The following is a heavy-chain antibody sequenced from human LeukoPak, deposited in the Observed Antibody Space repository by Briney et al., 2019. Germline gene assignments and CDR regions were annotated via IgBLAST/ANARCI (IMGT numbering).Heavy chain of an antibody. Sequence: GESLKLSCTASGFMFGNYNMNWVRQAPGKGLEWVAVISYEGTNKHYADSVKGRFTISRDNSKNTLYLQMNSLRAEDTAVYYCASRGSGWYYNYWGQGTLVTVSS. V-gene: IGHV3-30-3*01. J-gene: IGHJ4*02. CDR2: ISYEGTNK. CDR3: ASRGSGWYYNY. CDR1: GFMFGNYN. D-gene: IGHD6-19*01.